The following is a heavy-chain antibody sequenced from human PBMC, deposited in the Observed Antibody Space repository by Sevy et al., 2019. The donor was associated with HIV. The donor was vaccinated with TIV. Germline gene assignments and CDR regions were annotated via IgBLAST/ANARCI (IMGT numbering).Heavy chain of an antibody. CDR3: AKDGDCTNGVCYKDAFDF. CDR2: ISYDGSNK. D-gene: IGHD2-8*01. Sequence: GGSLRLSCAASGFTFSSYGMHWVRQAPGKGLEWVAVISYDGSNKYYADSVKGRFTISRDNSKNTLYLQMNSLRAEETAVYYCAKDGDCTNGVCYKDAFDFWGQGTMVTVSS. J-gene: IGHJ3*01. CDR1: GFTFSSYG. V-gene: IGHV3-30*18.